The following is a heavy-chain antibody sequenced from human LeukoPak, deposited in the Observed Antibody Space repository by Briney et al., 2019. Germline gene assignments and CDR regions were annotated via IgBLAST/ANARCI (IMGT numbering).Heavy chain of an antibody. CDR2: IIPIFGTA. V-gene: IGHV1-69*05. CDR3: ARDRVDTAMVEKYYFDY. Sequence: SVKVSCKASGGTFSSYAISWVRQAPGQGLEWMGGIIPIFGTANYAQKFQGRVTITTDESTSTAYMELSSLRSEDTAVYYCARDRVDTAMVEKYYFDYWGQGTLVTVSS. J-gene: IGHJ4*02. D-gene: IGHD5-18*01. CDR1: GGTFSSYA.